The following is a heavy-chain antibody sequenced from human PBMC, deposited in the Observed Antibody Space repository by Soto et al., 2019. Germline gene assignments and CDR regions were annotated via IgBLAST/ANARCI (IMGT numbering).Heavy chain of an antibody. V-gene: IGHV3-30-3*01. CDR1: GFTFSTYA. D-gene: IGHD3-3*01. Sequence: AGGSLRLSYAASGFTFSTYAMHWVRQAPGKGLEWVAVISYDGTNKYYADSVKGRFTISRDNSKNTLYLQMNSLRAEDTAVYYCAREAVYDFWSGYPNYYYMDVWGKGTTVTVSS. CDR2: ISYDGTNK. CDR3: AREAVYDFWSGYPNYYYMDV. J-gene: IGHJ6*03.